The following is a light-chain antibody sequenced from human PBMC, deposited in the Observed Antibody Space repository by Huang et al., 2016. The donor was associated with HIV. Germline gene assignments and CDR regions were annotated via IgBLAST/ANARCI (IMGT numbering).Light chain of an antibody. CDR3: MQALQTPLT. V-gene: IGKV2-28*01. J-gene: IGKJ4*01. CDR2: VAS. Sequence: DIVMTQSPLSLSVTPGEPASISCRSSQSLLPSNGNNYLDWYLQKPGQSPQLLIYVASSRASGIPDRFKGSGSGTDVTLKISRVEAEDVGVYYCMQALQTPLTFGGGTKVEVK. CDR1: QSLLPSNGNNY.